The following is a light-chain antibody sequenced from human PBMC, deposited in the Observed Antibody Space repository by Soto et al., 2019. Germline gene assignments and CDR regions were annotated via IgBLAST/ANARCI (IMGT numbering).Light chain of an antibody. CDR2: DVS. CDR1: SSDVGGYNY. Sequence: ALTQPASVSGSPGKSITISCTGTSSDVGGYNYVSWYQQHPGKAPKLMIYDVSNRPSGVSNRFSGSKSGNTASLTISGLQAEDEADYYCSSYTSSSIYVFGTGTNVTVL. CDR3: SSYTSSSIYV. V-gene: IGLV2-14*01. J-gene: IGLJ1*01.